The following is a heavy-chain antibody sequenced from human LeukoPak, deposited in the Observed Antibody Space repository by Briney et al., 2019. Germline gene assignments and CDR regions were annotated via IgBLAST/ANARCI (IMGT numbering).Heavy chain of an antibody. CDR2: ISSSGSTI. V-gene: IGHV3-48*03. J-gene: IGHJ4*02. CDR1: GLTFSRYE. D-gene: IGHD3-22*01. Sequence: GWSLRLSCAASGLTFSRYEMNWLRQAPGKGLDGVAYISSSGSTIYYADYVKGRFTISRDNAKNSLYLQMNSLRAEDTAVYYCARDSHYYDSSGLLFDYWGQGTLVTVSS. CDR3: ARDSHYYDSSGLLFDY.